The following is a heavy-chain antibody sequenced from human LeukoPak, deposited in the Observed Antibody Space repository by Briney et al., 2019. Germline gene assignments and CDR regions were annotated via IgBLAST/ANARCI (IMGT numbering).Heavy chain of an antibody. CDR3: AKVDGITIFEVFDY. J-gene: IGHJ4*02. Sequence: PGGSLRLSCAASGFTFSSYAMSWVRQAPGKGLEWVSAISGSGGSTYYADSVKGRFTISRDNYKNTLHLQMNSLRAEDTAVYYCAKVDGITIFEVFDYWGQGTLVTVSS. V-gene: IGHV3-23*01. CDR2: ISGSGGST. D-gene: IGHD3-3*01. CDR1: GFTFSSYA.